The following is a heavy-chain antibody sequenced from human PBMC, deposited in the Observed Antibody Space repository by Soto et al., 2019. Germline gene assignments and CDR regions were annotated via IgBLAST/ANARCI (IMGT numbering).Heavy chain of an antibody. V-gene: IGHV3-15*01. D-gene: IGHD3-9*01. CDR3: TTDSRPYYDIWTGLDS. CDR1: GFTFNNAW. J-gene: IGHJ4*02. CDR2: SRSNADGGTA. Sequence: EVQLVESGGGLVKSGGSLRLSCAASGFTFNNAWMSWVRQAPGKGLEWVGRSRSNADGGTAVYAAPVKGRFTISRDDSKNTLYLQMNSLKTEDTAVYNCTTDSRPYYDIWTGLDSWGQGTLVTVSS.